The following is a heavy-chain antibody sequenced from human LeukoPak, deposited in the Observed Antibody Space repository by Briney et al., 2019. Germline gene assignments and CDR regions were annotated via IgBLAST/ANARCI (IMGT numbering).Heavy chain of an antibody. D-gene: IGHD1-26*01. CDR2: ISGSGTST. V-gene: IGHV3-23*01. CDR1: GFAFSSYA. Sequence: GGSLRLSCAASGFAFSSYAMSGVRQAPGTGLEWVSSISGSGTSTYYADSVKGRFTISRDNSKNTLYLQMNSLRAEDTAVYYCAKGDVVAATSSFFDLWGRGTLVTVSS. CDR3: AKGDVVAATSSFFDL. J-gene: IGHJ2*01.